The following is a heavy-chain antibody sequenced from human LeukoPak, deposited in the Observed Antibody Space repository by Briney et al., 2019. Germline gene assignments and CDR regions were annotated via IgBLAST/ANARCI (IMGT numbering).Heavy chain of an antibody. D-gene: IGHD3-10*01. CDR2: IYYSGST. V-gene: IGHV4-59*01. CDR1: GGSISSYY. J-gene: IGHJ4*02. Sequence: SETLSLTCTVSGGSISSYYWSWIRQPPGKGLEWIGYIYYSGSTNYNPSLKSRVTISVDTSKNQFSLKLSSVTAADTAVYYCARSSLTVRGVSFDYWGQGTLVTVSS. CDR3: ARSSLTVRGVSFDY.